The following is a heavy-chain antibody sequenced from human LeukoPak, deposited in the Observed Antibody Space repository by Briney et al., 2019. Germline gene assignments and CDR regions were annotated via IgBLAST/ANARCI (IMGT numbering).Heavy chain of an antibody. Sequence: SETLSLPCTVSGGSISSYYWSWIRQPPGKGLEWIGYIYYSGSTNYNPSLKSRVTISVDTSKNQFSLKLSSVTAADTAVYYCAREYSSGGFDYWGQGTLVTVSS. J-gene: IGHJ4*02. V-gene: IGHV4-59*01. CDR3: AREYSSGGFDY. CDR1: GGSISSYY. D-gene: IGHD6-19*01. CDR2: IYYSGST.